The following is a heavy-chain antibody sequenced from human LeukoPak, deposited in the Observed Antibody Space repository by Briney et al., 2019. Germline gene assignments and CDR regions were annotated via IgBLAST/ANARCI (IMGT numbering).Heavy chain of an antibody. CDR3: AVQVPAALPSPYYGMDV. CDR1: GGTFSSYA. Sequence: SVKVSCKASGGTFSSYAISWVRQAPGQGLEWMGRIIPILGIANYAQKFQGRVTITADKSTSTAYMELSSLRSEDTAVYYCAVQVPAALPSPYYGMDVWGQGTTVTVSS. CDR2: IIPILGIA. D-gene: IGHD2-2*01. V-gene: IGHV1-69*04. J-gene: IGHJ6*02.